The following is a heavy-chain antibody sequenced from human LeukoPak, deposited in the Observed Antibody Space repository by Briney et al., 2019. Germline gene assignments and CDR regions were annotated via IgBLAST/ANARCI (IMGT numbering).Heavy chain of an antibody. J-gene: IGHJ1*01. V-gene: IGHV3-21*01. D-gene: IGHD1-1*01. Sequence: GGSLRLSCAASGFTFSDYSMNWVRQAPGRGLEWVSSVSRSSRHVYYAGSVKGRFTISRDNAKNSLYLQMNSLRAEDMAVYFCVRDLMGSGSTTAYLHHWGQGTLVTVSS. CDR1: GFTFSDYS. CDR3: VRDLMGSGSTTAYLHH. CDR2: VSRSSRHV.